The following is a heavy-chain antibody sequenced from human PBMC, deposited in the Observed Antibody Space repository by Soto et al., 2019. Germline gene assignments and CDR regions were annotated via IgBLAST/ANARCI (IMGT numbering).Heavy chain of an antibody. Sequence: SEPLSLTCTISGGPISIGGYFWSWIRQHPGKGLEWIGSIYYSGSTYCNPSLKSRITISVDTSKNQFSLKLSSVTAADTAVYYCARGVAIWGQGTMVT. D-gene: IGHD2-15*01. CDR3: ARGVAI. CDR1: GGPISIGGYF. CDR2: IYYSGST. J-gene: IGHJ3*02. V-gene: IGHV4-31*03.